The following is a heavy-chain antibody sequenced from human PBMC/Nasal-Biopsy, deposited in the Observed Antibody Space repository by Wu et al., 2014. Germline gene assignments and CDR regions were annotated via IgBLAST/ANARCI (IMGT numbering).Heavy chain of an antibody. D-gene: IGHD3-3*01. J-gene: IGHJ6*02. CDR2: IYHSGST. CDR3: AKYLRITSFGVDVRRWGMDV. Sequence: GEIYHSGSTNYNPSLKSRVNIAIDTSKNQFSLKLTSVTAADTAVYYCAKYLRITSFGVDVRRWGMDVWGQGTTVTVSS. V-gene: IGHV4-34*01.